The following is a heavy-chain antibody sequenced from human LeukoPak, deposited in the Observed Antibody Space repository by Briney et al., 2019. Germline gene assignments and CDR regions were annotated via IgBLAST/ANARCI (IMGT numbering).Heavy chain of an antibody. CDR2: IKHDGSEE. Sequence: PGGSLRLSWAASGXTFSGYWVSWVRQAPGKGLESVANIKHDGSEEYYVDSVKGRFTISRDNARNSLYLQMNSLRAEDTAVYYCAREGTWDFDYWGQGTLVTVSS. D-gene: IGHD3-16*01. CDR1: GXTFSGYW. V-gene: IGHV3-7*04. J-gene: IGHJ4*02. CDR3: AREGTWDFDY.